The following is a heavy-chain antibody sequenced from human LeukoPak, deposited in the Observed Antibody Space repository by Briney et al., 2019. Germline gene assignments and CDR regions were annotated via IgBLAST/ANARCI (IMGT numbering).Heavy chain of an antibody. J-gene: IGHJ4*02. CDR2: IKDDGSEK. Sequence: GGSLRLSCVGSGFTFSSYWMTWVRQAPGKGLEWVANIKDDGSEKYSVDSVKGRFTISRDNAKNLLYPQMSSLRDEDTAVYYCARARIDYWGQGTLVTVSS. CDR3: ARARIDY. CDR1: GFTFSSYW. V-gene: IGHV3-7*04. D-gene: IGHD1-14*01.